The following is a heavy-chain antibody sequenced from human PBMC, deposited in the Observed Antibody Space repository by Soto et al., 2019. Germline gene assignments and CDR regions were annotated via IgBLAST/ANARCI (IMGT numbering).Heavy chain of an antibody. CDR1: GGSISSGDYY. CDR2: VYYDGST. V-gene: IGHV4-30-4*01. CDR3: ARGGINWNWFDP. D-gene: IGHD1-20*01. Sequence: QVQLQESGPGLVKPSQTLSLTCTVSGGSISSGDYYWNWIRQPPGKGLEWIGYVYYDGSTSYNPSLKSRITISVDTSKNHFSLKLSSVAAADTAVYYCARGGINWNWFDPWGQGTLVTVSS. J-gene: IGHJ5*02.